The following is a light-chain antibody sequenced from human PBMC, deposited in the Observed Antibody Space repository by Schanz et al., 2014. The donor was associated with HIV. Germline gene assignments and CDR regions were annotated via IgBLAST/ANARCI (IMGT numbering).Light chain of an antibody. CDR3: QQPASYPLT. CDR1: QSVGSK. J-gene: IGKJ4*01. Sequence: EIVMTQSPATLSVSPGERATLSCRASQSVGSKIAWYQQNPGQAPRLLIVDASNRATGIPARFSGSGSGTDFTLTISSLQPEDFATYYCQQPASYPLTFGGGTKVEIK. V-gene: IGKV3D-15*01. CDR2: DAS.